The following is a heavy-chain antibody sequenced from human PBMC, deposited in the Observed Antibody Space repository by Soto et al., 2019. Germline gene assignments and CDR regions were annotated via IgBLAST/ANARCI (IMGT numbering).Heavy chain of an antibody. Sequence: PGGSLRLSCSASGFTLSSYTMSWVRLTPGKGLQWVSTIFTGGTSTVYADPVRGRFSISRDDSKNTLYLQMDNLRVDDTALYFCAKDRHPDGIWTFDYWGRGTLVTV. CDR2: IFTGGTST. CDR3: AKDRHPDGIWTFDY. D-gene: IGHD3-9*01. V-gene: IGHV3-23*01. CDR1: GFTLSSYT. J-gene: IGHJ4*02.